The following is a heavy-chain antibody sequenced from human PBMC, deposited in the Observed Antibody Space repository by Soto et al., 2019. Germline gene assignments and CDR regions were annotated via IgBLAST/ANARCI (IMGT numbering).Heavy chain of an antibody. J-gene: IGHJ4*02. CDR1: GGSISSGGYY. CDR3: ARAIFGSSDY. V-gene: IGHV4-31*03. D-gene: IGHD3-10*02. CDR2: IYYSGPT. Sequence: SDTLSLTCSVSGGSISSGGYYWSWIRQHPGKGLEWIGYIYYSGPTYYNPSLKSRVTISVDTSKNQFSLKLSSVTAADTAVYYCARAIFGSSDYWGQGTLVTVSS.